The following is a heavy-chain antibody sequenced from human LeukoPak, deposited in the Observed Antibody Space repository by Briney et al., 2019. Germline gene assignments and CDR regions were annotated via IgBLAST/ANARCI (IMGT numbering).Heavy chain of an antibody. CDR2: INHSGST. D-gene: IGHD6-13*01. V-gene: IGHV4-34*01. J-gene: IGHJ3*02. CDR3: AREGIGYSSSWYGGAFDI. Sequence: PSETLSLTCAVYGGSFSGYYWSWIRQPPGKGLEWIGEINHSGSTNYNPSLKSRVTISVDTSKNQFSLKLSSVTAADTAVYYCAREGIGYSSSWYGGAFDIWGQGTMVTVSS. CDR1: GGSFSGYY.